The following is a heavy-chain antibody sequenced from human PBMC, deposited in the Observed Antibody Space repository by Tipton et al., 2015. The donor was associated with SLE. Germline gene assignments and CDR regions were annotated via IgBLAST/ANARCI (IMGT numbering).Heavy chain of an antibody. CDR3: ARGTYYDFWSGYYQYFDY. Sequence: TLSLTCAVYGGSFSSYYWSWIRQPPGKGLEWIGYIYYSGSTNYNPSLKSRVTISVDTSKNQFSLKLSSVTAADTAVYYCARGTYYDFWSGYYQYFDYWGQGTLVTVCS. D-gene: IGHD3-3*01. J-gene: IGHJ4*02. CDR2: IYYSGST. CDR1: GGSFSSYY. V-gene: IGHV4-59*01.